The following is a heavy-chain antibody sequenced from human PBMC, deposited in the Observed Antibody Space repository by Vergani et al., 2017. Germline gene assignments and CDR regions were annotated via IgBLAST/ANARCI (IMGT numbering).Heavy chain of an antibody. Sequence: QVQLQQWGAGLLKPSETLSLTCAVYGGSFSGYYWSWIRQPPGKGLEWIGEINHSGSTNYNPSLKSRVTISVDTSKNQFSLKLSSLTAADTAVYYCARVQELYDFWSGYRVRYYYYMDVWGKGTTVNVSS. J-gene: IGHJ6*03. D-gene: IGHD3-3*01. CDR1: GGSFSGYY. V-gene: IGHV4-34*01. CDR2: INHSGST. CDR3: ARVQELYDFWSGYRVRYYYYMDV.